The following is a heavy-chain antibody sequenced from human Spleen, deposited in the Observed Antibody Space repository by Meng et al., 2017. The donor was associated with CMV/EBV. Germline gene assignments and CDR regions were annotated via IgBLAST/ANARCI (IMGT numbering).Heavy chain of an antibody. D-gene: IGHD4-11*01. Sequence: GESLKISCAASGFTFSSYWMHWVRQAPGKGLVWVSRINSDGSSATYADSVKGRFIISRDNSKNTLYLQMSSLRAEDTAVYYCARDQAPYRAKHCYGLDVWGQGTTVTVSS. J-gene: IGHJ6*02. CDR2: INSDGSSA. CDR3: ARDQAPYRAKHCYGLDV. CDR1: GFTFSSYW. V-gene: IGHV3-74*01.